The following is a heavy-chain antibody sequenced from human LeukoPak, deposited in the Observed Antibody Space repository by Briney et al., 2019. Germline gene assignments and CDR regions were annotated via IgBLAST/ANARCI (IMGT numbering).Heavy chain of an antibody. V-gene: IGHV1-2*02. Sequence: GASVKVPCKASGYTFTGYYMHWVRQAPGQGLEWMGWINPNSGGTNYAQKFQGRVTMTRDTSISTAYMELSRLRSDDTAVYYCARDLRGYSGYDGGDNWFDPWGQGTLVTVSS. CDR1: GYTFTGYY. J-gene: IGHJ5*02. CDR3: ARDLRGYSGYDGGDNWFDP. D-gene: IGHD5-12*01. CDR2: INPNSGGT.